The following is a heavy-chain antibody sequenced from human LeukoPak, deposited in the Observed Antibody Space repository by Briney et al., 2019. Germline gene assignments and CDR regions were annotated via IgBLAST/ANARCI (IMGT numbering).Heavy chain of an antibody. CDR2: IYYSGST. V-gene: IGHV4-59*12. CDR1: GGSISSYY. J-gene: IGHJ4*02. D-gene: IGHD5-18*01. Sequence: SETLSLTCTVSGGSISSYYWSWIRQPPGKGLEWIGYIYYSGSTNYNPSLKSRVTISVDTSKNQFSLKLSSVTAADTAVYYCARSRKYSYGFDYWGQGTLVTVSS. CDR3: ARSRKYSYGFDY.